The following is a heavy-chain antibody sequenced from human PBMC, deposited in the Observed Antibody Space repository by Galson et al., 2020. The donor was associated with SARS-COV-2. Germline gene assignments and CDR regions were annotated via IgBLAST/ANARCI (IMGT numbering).Heavy chain of an antibody. CDR1: GFGFSYYW. CDR3: ARVDCSGGSCYPGNY. CDR2: IKHDGSGQ. J-gene: IGHJ4*02. V-gene: IGHV3-7*03. D-gene: IGHD2-15*01. Sequence: GGSLRLSCAASGFGFSYYWMSWVRQAPGRGLEWVASIKHDGSGQYYVDSVKGRFTISRDNPKNSLYLQMNNLRVEDTAVYHCARVDCSGGSCYPGNYWGQGTLVTVSS.